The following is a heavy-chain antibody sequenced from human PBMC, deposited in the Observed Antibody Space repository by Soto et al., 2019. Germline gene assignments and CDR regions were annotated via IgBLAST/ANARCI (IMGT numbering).Heavy chain of an antibody. Sequence: GGSLRLSCAASGFTVSSNYMSWVRQAPGKGLEWVSVIYSGGSTYYADSVKGRFTISRDNSKNTLYLQMNSLRAEDTAVYYCARGVVGATVGFYFDYWGQGTLVTVSS. CDR2: IYSGGST. V-gene: IGHV3-53*01. D-gene: IGHD1-26*01. CDR3: ARGVVGATVGFYFDY. CDR1: GFTVSSNY. J-gene: IGHJ4*02.